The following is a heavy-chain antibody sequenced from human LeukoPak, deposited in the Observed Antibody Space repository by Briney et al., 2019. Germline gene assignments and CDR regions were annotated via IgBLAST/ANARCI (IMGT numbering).Heavy chain of an antibody. D-gene: IGHD3-3*01. Sequence: SGTLSLTCAASGASISNRTWWSWVRQSSGRGLEWIGEISHSGRTNYNPSLESRLTISGDKSKNQFSLRLSSVTAADTAVYYCARSPLEEAPPPYWFDPWGQGTLITVSS. J-gene: IGHJ5*02. CDR2: ISHSGRT. V-gene: IGHV4-4*02. CDR3: ARSPLEEAPPPYWFDP. CDR1: GASISNRTW.